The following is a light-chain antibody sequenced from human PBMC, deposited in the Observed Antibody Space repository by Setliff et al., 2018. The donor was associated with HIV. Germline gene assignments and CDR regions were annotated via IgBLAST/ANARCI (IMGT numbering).Light chain of an antibody. CDR1: SSDVGDYNY. CDR2: AVT. CDR3: SSYTSSSPFV. J-gene: IGLJ1*01. V-gene: IGLV2-14*03. Sequence: QSALTQPASVSGSPGQSITISCTGTSSDVGDYNYVSWYQQHPGKAPKLMIYAVTHRPSGVSNRFSGSKSGNTASLTISGLQAEDEADYYCSSYTSSSPFVFGTGTKVTVL.